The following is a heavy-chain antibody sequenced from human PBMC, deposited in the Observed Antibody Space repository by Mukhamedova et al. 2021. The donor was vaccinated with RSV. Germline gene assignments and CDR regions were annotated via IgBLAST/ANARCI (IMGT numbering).Heavy chain of an antibody. Sequence: VKGRFTISRDNSKNTLYLQMNSLRAEDTAVYYCARDPADTAMVWFDYWGQGTLVTVSS. J-gene: IGHJ4*02. V-gene: IGHV3-30*07. D-gene: IGHD5-18*01. CDR3: ARDPADTAMVWFDY.